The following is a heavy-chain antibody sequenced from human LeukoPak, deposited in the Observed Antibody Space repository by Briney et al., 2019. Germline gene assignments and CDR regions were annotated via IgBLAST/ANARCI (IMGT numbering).Heavy chain of an antibody. CDR1: GFTFSSYE. D-gene: IGHD6-19*01. Sequence: PGGSLRLSCAASGFTFSSYEMNWVRQAPGKGLEWVSALSGSGSNTYYPDSVKGRFTISRDNSRNTLYLQLNSLRAEDTALYYCAKENGWYAFDYWGQGTLVTVSS. CDR2: LSGSGSNT. V-gene: IGHV3-23*01. CDR3: AKENGWYAFDY. J-gene: IGHJ4*02.